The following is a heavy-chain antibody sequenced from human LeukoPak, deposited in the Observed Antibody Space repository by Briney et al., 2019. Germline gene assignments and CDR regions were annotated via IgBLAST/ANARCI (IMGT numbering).Heavy chain of an antibody. V-gene: IGHV4-39*01. Sequence: SETLSLTCTVSGGSISSSSYHWGWIRQPPGKGLEWIGSIYYSGSTYYNPSLKSRVTISVDTSKNQFSLKLSSVTAADTAVYYCARIREDYGGNTYPDYWGQGTLVTVSS. J-gene: IGHJ4*02. CDR2: IYYSGST. CDR3: ARIREDYGGNTYPDY. D-gene: IGHD4-23*01. CDR1: GGSISSSSYH.